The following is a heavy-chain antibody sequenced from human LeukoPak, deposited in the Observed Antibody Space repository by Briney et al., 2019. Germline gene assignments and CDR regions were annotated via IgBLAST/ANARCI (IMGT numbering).Heavy chain of an antibody. V-gene: IGHV4-4*07. CDR2: IYSTGSA. J-gene: IGHJ4*02. Sequence: PSETLSLTCTVSGGSISDYYWNWIRQPAGKGLEWIGRIYSTGSAKYNPSLKSRVTMSVDTSKNQFSLKLTSVTAADTAVYYCARSSNGWYEVEYWSQGTLVTVSS. CDR3: ARSSNGWYEVEY. CDR1: GGSISDYY. D-gene: IGHD6-19*01.